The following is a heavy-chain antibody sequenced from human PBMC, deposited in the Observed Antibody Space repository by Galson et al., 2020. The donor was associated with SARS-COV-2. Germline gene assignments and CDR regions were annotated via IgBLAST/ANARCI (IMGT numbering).Heavy chain of an antibody. CDR1: GFTFSSYS. J-gene: IGHJ4*02. CDR2: ISSSSSYI. Sequence: LSLTCAASGFTFSSYSMNWVRQAPGKGLEWVSSISSSSSYIYYADSVKGRFTISRDNDKNSLYLQMNSLRAEDTAVYYCARDRGAGGYDQLIDDWGQGTLVIVSS. CDR3: ARDRGAGGYDQLIDD. D-gene: IGHD5-12*01. V-gene: IGHV3-21*01.